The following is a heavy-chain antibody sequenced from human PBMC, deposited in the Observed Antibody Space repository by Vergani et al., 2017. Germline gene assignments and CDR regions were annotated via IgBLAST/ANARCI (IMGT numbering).Heavy chain of an antibody. Sequence: EVQLVESGGGLVKPGGSLRLSCAASGFTFSNAWMSWVRQAPGKGLEWVGRITSKTDGGTTDYAAPVKGRFTISRDDSKNTLYLQMNSLKTEDTAVYYCTTGMGYCSSTSCQYYMDVWGKGTTVTVSS. D-gene: IGHD2-2*01. V-gene: IGHV3-15*01. CDR2: ITSKTDGGTT. CDR1: GFTFSNAW. CDR3: TTGMGYCSSTSCQYYMDV. J-gene: IGHJ6*03.